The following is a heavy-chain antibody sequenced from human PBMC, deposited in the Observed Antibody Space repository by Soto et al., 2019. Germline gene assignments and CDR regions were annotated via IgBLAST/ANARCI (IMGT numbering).Heavy chain of an antibody. CDR2: IIPIFGTA. CDR3: AGSQMTTVGYYYGMDV. J-gene: IGHJ6*02. Sequence: SVKVSCKASGYSFTNNDVSWVRQAPGQGLEWMGGIIPIFGTANYAQKFQGRVTITADKSTSTAYMELSSLRSEDTAVYYCAGSQMTTVGYYYGMDVWGQGTTVTVSS. V-gene: IGHV1-69*06. CDR1: GYSFTNND. D-gene: IGHD4-17*01.